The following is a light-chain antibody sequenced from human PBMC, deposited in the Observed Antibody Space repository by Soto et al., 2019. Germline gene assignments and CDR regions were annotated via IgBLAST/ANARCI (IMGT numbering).Light chain of an antibody. Sequence: EIVLTQSPGTLSLSPGEIATLSCSASQSVSSRLAWYQQKSGQAPRLLISGASSRATGIPDRFSGSGSGTDFTLTISGLQPEDFATYYCQQANSFPINCGQGTRREIK. CDR3: QQANSFPIN. CDR1: QSVSSR. V-gene: IGKV3-20*01. J-gene: IGKJ5*01. CDR2: GAS.